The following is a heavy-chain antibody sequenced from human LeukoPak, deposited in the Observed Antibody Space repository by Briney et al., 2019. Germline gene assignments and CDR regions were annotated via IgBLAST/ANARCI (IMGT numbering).Heavy chain of an antibody. CDR2: IWYDGSNK. V-gene: IGHV3-33*01. CDR1: GFTFSSYG. D-gene: IGHD4-17*01. J-gene: IGHJ4*02. Sequence: GGSLRLSCAASGFTFSSYGMHWVRQAPGKGLEWVAVIWYDGSNKYYADSVKGRFTISRDNSKNTLYLQMNSLRAEDTAVYYCARDGGYPDYGDYVALRTWGPFDYWGQGTLVTVSS. CDR3: ARDGGYPDYGDYVALRTWGPFDY.